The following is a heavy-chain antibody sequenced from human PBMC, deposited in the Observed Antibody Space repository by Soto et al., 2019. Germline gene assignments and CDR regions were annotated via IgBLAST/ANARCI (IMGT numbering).Heavy chain of an antibody. Sequence: EVQVVESGGALVQPGGSLRLSCAASGFSVSDYHMNWVRQAPGKGLEWISFIGYGGRTYYAGSVEGRFTIARDSGRNSLYLQMSSLRAEDTAMYYCARDPGKSSGWPIFAPWGQGTLVTVSS. J-gene: IGHJ5*02. D-gene: IGHD6-19*01. CDR3: ARDPGKSSGWPIFAP. CDR1: GFSVSDYH. V-gene: IGHV3-48*01. CDR2: IGYGGRT.